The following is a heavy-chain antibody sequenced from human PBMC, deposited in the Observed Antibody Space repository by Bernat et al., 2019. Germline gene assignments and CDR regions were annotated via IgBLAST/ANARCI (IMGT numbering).Heavy chain of an antibody. CDR1: GFTFSSYG. D-gene: IGHD3-22*01. Sequence: QVQLVESGGGVVQPGRSLRLSCAASGFTFSSYGMHWVRQAPGKGLEWVAVISYDGSNKYYADSVKGRFTISRDNSKNTLYLQMNSLRAEDTAVYYCAKDRGPHNSITMSMYYGMDVCCQGTTLTVCS. V-gene: IGHV3-30*18. J-gene: IGHJ6*02. CDR2: ISYDGSNK. CDR3: AKDRGPHNSITMSMYYGMDV.